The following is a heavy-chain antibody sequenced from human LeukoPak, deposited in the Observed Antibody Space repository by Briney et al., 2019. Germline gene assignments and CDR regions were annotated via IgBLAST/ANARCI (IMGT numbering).Heavy chain of an antibody. CDR2: ISYDGSNK. V-gene: IGHV3-30*18. Sequence: PGRSLRLSCAAPGFTFSSYGMHWVRQAPGKGLEWVAVISYDGSNKYYADSVKGRFTISRDNSKNTLYLQMNSLRAEDTAVYYCAKEGGYYDILSNPYYFDYWGQGTLVTVSS. CDR1: GFTFSSYG. J-gene: IGHJ4*02. CDR3: AKEGGYYDILSNPYYFDY. D-gene: IGHD3-9*01.